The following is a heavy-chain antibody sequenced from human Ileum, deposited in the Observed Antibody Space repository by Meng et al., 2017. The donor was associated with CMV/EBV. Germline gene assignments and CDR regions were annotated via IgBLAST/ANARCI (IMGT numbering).Heavy chain of an antibody. CDR2: INKDGSGK. CDR3: GRDPEFGALDY. Sequence: GESLKISCAASGFTFRDFWMTWVRQAPGKGLEWVSEINKDGSGKYYVDSVRGRFTIFRDNDKNSLYLQINGLRAEDTAVYYCGRDPEFGALDYWGQGMLVTVSS. V-gene: IGHV3-7*01. D-gene: IGHD1-26*01. CDR1: GFTFRDFW. J-gene: IGHJ4*02.